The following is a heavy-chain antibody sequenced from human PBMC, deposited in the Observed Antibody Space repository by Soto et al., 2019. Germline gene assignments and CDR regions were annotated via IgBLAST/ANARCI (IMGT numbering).Heavy chain of an antibody. J-gene: IGHJ4*02. CDR1: VYTFTSYA. D-gene: IGHD6-6*01. Sequence: ASVKVSFKDSVYTFTSYAMHWVGQAPGQRLEWMGWINAGNGNTKYSQKFQGRVTITRDTSASTAYMELSSLRSEDTAVYYCARNARPGYYFDYWGQGTLVTVSS. CDR2: INAGNGNT. V-gene: IGHV1-3*01. CDR3: ARNARPGYYFDY.